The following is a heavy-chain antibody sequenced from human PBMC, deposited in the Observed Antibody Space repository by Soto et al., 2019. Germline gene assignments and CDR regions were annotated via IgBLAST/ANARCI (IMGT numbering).Heavy chain of an antibody. D-gene: IGHD1-26*01. J-gene: IGHJ3*02. Sequence: ASVKVSCKASGGTFSSYAISWVRQALGQGLEWMGGIIPIFGTANYAQKFQGRVTITADESTSTAYMELSSLRSEDTAVYYCARVRSRWGGSFDAFDIWGQGTMVTVSS. V-gene: IGHV1-69*13. CDR2: IIPIFGTA. CDR3: ARVRSRWGGSFDAFDI. CDR1: GGTFSSYA.